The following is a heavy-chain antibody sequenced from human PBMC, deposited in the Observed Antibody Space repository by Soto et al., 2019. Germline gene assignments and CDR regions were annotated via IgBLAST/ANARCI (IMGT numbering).Heavy chain of an antibody. CDR2: IDDSGST. V-gene: IGHV4-59*01. CDR3: ARASYGGPYDY. Sequence: SETLSLTCTVSGGTISNYYWSWIRQPPGKGLEWIGYIDDSGSTNYKPSLKSRVTISVDTSKNQFSLRLSSVTAADTAVFYCARASYGGPYDYRGQGTSVTVSS. D-gene: IGHD4-17*01. J-gene: IGHJ4*02. CDR1: GGTISNYY.